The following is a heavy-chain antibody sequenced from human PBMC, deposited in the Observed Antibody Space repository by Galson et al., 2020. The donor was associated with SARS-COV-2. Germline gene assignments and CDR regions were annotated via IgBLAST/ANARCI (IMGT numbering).Heavy chain of an antibody. CDR1: GFTFSSHA. CDR2: ISFDGSNK. Sequence: GSLRLSCAASGFTFSSHALHWVRQAPGKGLEWVAVISFDGSNKYYADSVKGRFTISRDTSKNTLYLQMNSLRADDTAVYYCARGLYCSGSSCYSYYYYSGMDVWGQGTTVTVSS. V-gene: IGHV3-30-3*01. J-gene: IGHJ6*02. CDR3: ARGLYCSGSSCYSYYYYSGMDV. D-gene: IGHD2-2*02.